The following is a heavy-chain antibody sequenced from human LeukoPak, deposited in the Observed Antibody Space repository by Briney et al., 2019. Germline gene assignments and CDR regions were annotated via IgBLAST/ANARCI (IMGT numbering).Heavy chain of an antibody. CDR2: IYHGGST. CDR1: GGSISSSSYY. CDR3: ARVVEDYYYYYYMDV. V-gene: IGHV4-30-2*01. Sequence: SSETLSLTCTVSGGSISSSSYYWSWIRQPPGKGLEWIGYIYHGGSTYYNPSLKSRVTISVDRSKNQFSLKLSSVTAADTAVYYCARVVEDYYYYYYMDVWGKGTTVTVSS. D-gene: IGHD2-21*01. J-gene: IGHJ6*03.